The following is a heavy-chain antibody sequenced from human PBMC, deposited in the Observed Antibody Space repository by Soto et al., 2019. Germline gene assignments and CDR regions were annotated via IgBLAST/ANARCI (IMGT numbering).Heavy chain of an antibody. J-gene: IGHJ6*03. CDR2: MNPNSGNT. CDR3: ARAIRVVVAATVYYYYYYMDV. Sequence: VASVKVSCKASGYTFTSYDINWVRQATGQGLEWMGWMNPNSGNTGYAQKFQGRVTMTRNTSISTAYMELSSLRSEDTAVYYCARAIRVVVAATVYYYYYYMDVWGKGTTVTVSS. CDR1: GYTFTSYD. D-gene: IGHD2-15*01. V-gene: IGHV1-8*01.